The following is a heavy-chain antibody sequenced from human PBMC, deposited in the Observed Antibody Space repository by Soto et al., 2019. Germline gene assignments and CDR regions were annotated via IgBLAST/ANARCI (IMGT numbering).Heavy chain of an antibody. CDR3: ARGGYSYGYRENIHYFDY. CDR1: GYTFTSYY. Sequence: ASVKVSCKASGYTFTSYYMHWVRQAPGQGLEWMGIINPSGGSTSYAQKFQGRVTMTRDTSTSTVYMELSSLRSEDTAVYYCARGGYSYGYRENIHYFDYWGQGTLVTVSS. V-gene: IGHV1-46*01. J-gene: IGHJ4*02. D-gene: IGHD5-18*01. CDR2: INPSGGST.